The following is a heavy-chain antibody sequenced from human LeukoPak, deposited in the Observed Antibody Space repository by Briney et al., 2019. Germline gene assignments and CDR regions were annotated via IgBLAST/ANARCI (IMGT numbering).Heavy chain of an antibody. CDR3: ARDGPTMVRGVIDDAFDI. CDR2: ISSSGST. Sequence: SETLSLTCTVSGDSISSGDYYWSWIRQPAGKGLEWIGRISSSGSTNYNPSLKSRVTISVDTSKNQFSLKLSSVTAADTAVYYCARDGPTMVRGVIDDAFDIWGQGTMVTVSS. V-gene: IGHV4-61*02. J-gene: IGHJ3*02. D-gene: IGHD3-10*01. CDR1: GDSISSGDYY.